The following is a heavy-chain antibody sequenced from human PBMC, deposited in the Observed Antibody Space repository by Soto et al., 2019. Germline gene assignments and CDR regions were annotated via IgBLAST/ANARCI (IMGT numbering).Heavy chain of an antibody. J-gene: IGHJ6*02. CDR1: GFTFSSYG. CDR2: IWYDGSNK. Sequence: GGSLRLSCAASGFTFSSYGMHWVRQAPGKGLEWVAVIWYDGSNKYYADSVKGRFTISRDNSKNTLYLQMNSLRAEDTAVYYCARVPLAAMVRGAYGMDVWGQGTTVTVSS. V-gene: IGHV3-33*01. CDR3: ARVPLAAMVRGAYGMDV. D-gene: IGHD3-10*01.